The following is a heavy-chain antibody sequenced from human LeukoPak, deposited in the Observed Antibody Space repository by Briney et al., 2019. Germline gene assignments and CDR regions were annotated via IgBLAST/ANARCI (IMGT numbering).Heavy chain of an antibody. CDR2: IKSKTDGGTT. D-gene: IGHD4-23*01. V-gene: IGHV3-15*01. CDR1: GFTFSNAW. Sequence: GGSLRLSCAASGFTFSNAWMSWVRQAPGKGLGWVGRIKSKTDGGTTDYAAPVKGKFTISRDDSKNTLYLQMNSLKTEDTAVYYCTTGSRFDYGGPDLWYFDLWGRGTLVTVSS. J-gene: IGHJ2*01. CDR3: TTGSRFDYGGPDLWYFDL.